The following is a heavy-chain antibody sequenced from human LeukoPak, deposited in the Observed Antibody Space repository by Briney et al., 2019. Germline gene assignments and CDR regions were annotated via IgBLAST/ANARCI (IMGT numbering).Heavy chain of an antibody. CDR1: GYTFTGYY. D-gene: IGHD3-3*01. Sequence: GASVKVSCKASGYTFTGYYMHWVRQAPGQGLEWMGWINPNSGGTNYAQKFQGRVTMTRDTSISTAYMELSRLRSDDTAVYYCARVTSPLRFLEWDFDYWGQGTLVTVSS. CDR2: INPNSGGT. CDR3: ARVTSPLRFLEWDFDY. J-gene: IGHJ4*02. V-gene: IGHV1-2*02.